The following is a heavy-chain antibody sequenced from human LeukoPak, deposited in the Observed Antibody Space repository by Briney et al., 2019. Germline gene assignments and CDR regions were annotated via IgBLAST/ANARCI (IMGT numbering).Heavy chain of an antibody. V-gene: IGHV4-34*01. J-gene: IGHJ4*02. CDR2: INLRGTT. CDR3: VGTKYNDSPVLSN. CDR1: GGSFTTYY. Sequence: SETLSLTCAVYGGSFTTYYGTWIRQPPGKRLEWIGEINLRGTTNYNPSLKSRVTISLDTSKNQFSLKLTSVTAADTAVYYCVGTKYNDSPVLSNWGQGSLVTVSS. D-gene: IGHD1-1*01.